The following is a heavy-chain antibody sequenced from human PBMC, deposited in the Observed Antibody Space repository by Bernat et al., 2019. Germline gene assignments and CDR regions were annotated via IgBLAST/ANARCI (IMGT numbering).Heavy chain of an antibody. D-gene: IGHD3-10*01. V-gene: IGHV3-33*01. Sequence: QVQLVESGGGVVQPGRSLRLSCAASGFTFSSYGMHWVRQAPGKGLEWVAVIWYDGSNKYYADSVKGRFTISRDNSKNTLYLQMNSLRAEDTAVYYCARGGSKLWFEELLLDYWGQGTLVTVSS. J-gene: IGHJ4*02. CDR2: IWYDGSNK. CDR3: ARGGSKLWFEELLLDY. CDR1: GFTFSSYG.